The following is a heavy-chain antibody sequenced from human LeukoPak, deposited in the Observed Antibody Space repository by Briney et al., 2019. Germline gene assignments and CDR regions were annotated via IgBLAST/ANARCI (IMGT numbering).Heavy chain of an antibody. V-gene: IGHV3-23*01. CDR3: AKDPDYGDYWWALGYNWFDP. Sequence: GGSLRLSCTASGFIFTNHAMSRVRQTPGKGLAWVSSIGGSGDPTLYADSVKGRFTVSRDNSQNTLYLQMNSLRAEATAVYYCAKDPDYGDYWWALGYNWFDPWGQGTLVTVSS. J-gene: IGHJ5*02. CDR1: GFIFTNHA. CDR2: IGGSGDPT. D-gene: IGHD4-17*01.